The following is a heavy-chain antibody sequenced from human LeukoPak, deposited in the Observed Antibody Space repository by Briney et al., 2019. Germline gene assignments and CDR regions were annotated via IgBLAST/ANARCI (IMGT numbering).Heavy chain of an antibody. CDR2: IYYSGST. CDR1: GGSMSSSSHY. J-gene: IGHJ3*02. Sequence: SETLSLTCTVSGGSMSSSSHYWGWIRQSPGKGLEWIGSIYYSGSTYYNPSLKSRVTISVDTSKSQFSLELKSVTAADTAIYYCARNTTAVTRLDVFDIWGPGTMVTVSS. D-gene: IGHD2-21*02. V-gene: IGHV4-39*01. CDR3: ARNTTAVTRLDVFDI.